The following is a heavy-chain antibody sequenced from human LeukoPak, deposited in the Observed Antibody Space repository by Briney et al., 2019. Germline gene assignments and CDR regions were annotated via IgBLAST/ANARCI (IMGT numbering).Heavy chain of an antibody. D-gene: IGHD3-3*02. Sequence: GESPKISFKGSGYSIPKDWIGWVRPIPGKGLEWMGIMYPGDSDTRYSPSFQGQVTISADKSISAAYLQCSSLKASDTAMYYCARRQSSNAFDIWGQGTMVSVSS. CDR1: GYSIPKDW. V-gene: IGHV5-51*01. CDR2: MYPGDSDT. CDR3: ARRQSSNAFDI. J-gene: IGHJ3*02.